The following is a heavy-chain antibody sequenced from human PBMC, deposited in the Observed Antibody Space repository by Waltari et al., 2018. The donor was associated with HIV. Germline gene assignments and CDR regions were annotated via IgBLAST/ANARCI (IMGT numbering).Heavy chain of an antibody. Sequence: QVQLVESGGGVVQPGGSLRLSCAASGFTFSSYGMHWVRQAPGKGLEWVAFIRYDGSNKYYADSVKGRFTISRDNSKNTLYLQMNSLRAEDTAVYYCAKETLSGAVNFDYWGQGTLVTVSS. J-gene: IGHJ4*02. V-gene: IGHV3-30*02. CDR1: GFTFSSYG. D-gene: IGHD3-10*01. CDR3: AKETLSGAVNFDY. CDR2: IRYDGSNK.